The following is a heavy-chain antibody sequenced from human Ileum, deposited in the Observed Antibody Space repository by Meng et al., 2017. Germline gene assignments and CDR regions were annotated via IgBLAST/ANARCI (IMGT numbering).Heavy chain of an antibody. CDR2: ITSSSTYI. V-gene: IGHV3-21*01. CDR3: ARDQLSAYAGPMGGYYGMDV. D-gene: IGHD1-26*01. CDR1: GFTLSIYS. J-gene: IGHJ6*02. Sequence: GGSLRLSCAASGFTLSIYSMNWVRQAPGKGLEWVSSITSSSTYIYYADSVKGRFTISRDNARNSLYLQMNSLRAEDTAVYYCARDQLSAYAGPMGGYYGMDVWGQGTTVTVSS.